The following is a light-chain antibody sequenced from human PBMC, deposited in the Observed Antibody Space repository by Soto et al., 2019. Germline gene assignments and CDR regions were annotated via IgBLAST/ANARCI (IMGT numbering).Light chain of an antibody. CDR2: DAS. CDR1: QSVSSK. V-gene: IGKV3-15*01. CDR3: HLYNGWPPGVT. J-gene: IGKJ4*01. Sequence: ETVMTQSPATLSVSPGERVTLSCSATQSVSSKLAWYQQKPGQAPRLLIYDASTRATGIPGRYSGSGSGKEFTVTTGSLQSEDSAVYYCHLYNGWPPGVTFGGGTKGEIK.